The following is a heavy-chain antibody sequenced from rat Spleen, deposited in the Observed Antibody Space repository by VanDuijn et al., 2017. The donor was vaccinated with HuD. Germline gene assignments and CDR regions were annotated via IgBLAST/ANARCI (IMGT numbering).Heavy chain of an antibody. CDR1: GFTFSNYY. D-gene: IGHD1-1*01. CDR2: ISTGGGNT. J-gene: IGHJ4*01. V-gene: IGHV5S11*01. CDR3: ERRLYYYSGDDVMDA. Sequence: EVQLVESGGGLVQPGRSMKLSCAASGFTFSNYYMAWVRQAPTKGLEWVASISTGGGNTYYRDSVKGRFTISRDNAKSTLYLQMYSLRSEETATYYCERRLYYYSGDDVMDAWGQGASVTVSS.